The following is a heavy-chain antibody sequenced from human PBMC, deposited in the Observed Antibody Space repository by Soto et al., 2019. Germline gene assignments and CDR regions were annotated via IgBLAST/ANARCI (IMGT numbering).Heavy chain of an antibody. D-gene: IGHD2-15*01. Sequence: QVQLVQSGAEVKKPGASMKVSCKASGYTFSDYYMHWVRQAPGQGLECMGWISPNNGATNYAQKFQDRVTMTRDASITTAYMALSRLRSDDTAVYYCARGGEFCSTGSCNSSLCDAFDVWGQGTTVTVSS. CDR1: GYTFSDYY. V-gene: IGHV1-2*02. J-gene: IGHJ3*01. CDR2: ISPNNGAT. CDR3: ARGGEFCSTGSCNSSLCDAFDV.